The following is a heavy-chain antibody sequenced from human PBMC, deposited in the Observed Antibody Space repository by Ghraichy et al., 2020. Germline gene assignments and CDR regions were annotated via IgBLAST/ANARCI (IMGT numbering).Heavy chain of an antibody. Sequence: SVKVSCKASGGTFSSYAISWVRQAPGQGLEWMGGIIPIFGTANYAQKFQGRVTITTDESTSTAYMELSSLRSEDMAVYYCASAGYCSGGSCYSSDWFDPWGQGTLVTVSS. CDR1: GGTFSSYA. J-gene: IGHJ5*02. V-gene: IGHV1-69*05. D-gene: IGHD2-15*01. CDR2: IIPIFGTA. CDR3: ASAGYCSGGSCYSSDWFDP.